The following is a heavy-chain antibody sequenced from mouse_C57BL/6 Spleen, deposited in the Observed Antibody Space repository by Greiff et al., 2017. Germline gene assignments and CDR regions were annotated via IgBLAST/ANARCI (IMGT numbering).Heavy chain of an antibody. CDR1: GFTFSSYA. V-gene: IGHV5-9-1*02. Sequence: EVQLVESGEGLVKPGGSLKLSCAASGFTFSSYAMSWVRQTPEKRLEWVAYISSGGDYIYYADTVKGRFTISRDNARNTLYLQMSSLKSEDTAMYYCTRQDYGSPWFAYWGQGTLVTVSA. J-gene: IGHJ3*01. CDR2: ISSGGDYI. D-gene: IGHD1-1*01. CDR3: TRQDYGSPWFAY.